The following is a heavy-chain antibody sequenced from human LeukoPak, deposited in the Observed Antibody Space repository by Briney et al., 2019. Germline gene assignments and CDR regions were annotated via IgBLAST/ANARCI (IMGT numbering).Heavy chain of an antibody. Sequence: GASVKVSCKASGYTFTSYDINWVRQATGQGLEWMGWMNPNSGNTGYAQKFQGRVTMTRNTSISTAYMELSSLRSEDTAVYYCARGLLYGQLVPFAGYYYCGMDVWGQGTTVTVSS. J-gene: IGHJ6*02. CDR3: ARGLLYGQLVPFAGYYYCGMDV. CDR2: MNPNSGNT. D-gene: IGHD6-6*01. CDR1: GYTFTSYD. V-gene: IGHV1-8*01.